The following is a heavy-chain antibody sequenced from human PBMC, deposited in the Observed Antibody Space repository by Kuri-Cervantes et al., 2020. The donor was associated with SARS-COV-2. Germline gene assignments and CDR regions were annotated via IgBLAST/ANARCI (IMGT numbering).Heavy chain of an antibody. Sequence: SETLSLTCAVYGGSFSGYYWSWIRQPPGKGLEWIGYIYYSGSTNYNPSLKSRVTISVDTSKNQFSLKLSSVTAADTAVYYCARGSSPTALIDYWGQGTLVTVSS. CDR3: ARGSSPTALIDY. CDR2: IYYSGST. D-gene: IGHD6-13*01. J-gene: IGHJ4*02. V-gene: IGHV4-59*12. CDR1: GGSFSGYY.